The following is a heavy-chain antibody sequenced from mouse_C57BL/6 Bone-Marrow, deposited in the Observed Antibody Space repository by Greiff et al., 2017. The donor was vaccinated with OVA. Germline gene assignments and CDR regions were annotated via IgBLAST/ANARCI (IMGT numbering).Heavy chain of an antibody. CDR3: ARLDGSSSGYYAMDY. V-gene: IGHV3-8*01. CDR2: ISYSGST. CDR1: GYSITSDY. J-gene: IGHJ4*01. Sequence: EVQGVESGPGLAKPSQTLSLTCSVTGYSITSDYWNWIRKFPGNKLEYMGYISYSGSTYYNPSLKSRISITRDTSKNQYYLQLNSVTTEDTATYYCARLDGSSSGYYAMDYWGQGTSVTVSS. D-gene: IGHD1-1*01.